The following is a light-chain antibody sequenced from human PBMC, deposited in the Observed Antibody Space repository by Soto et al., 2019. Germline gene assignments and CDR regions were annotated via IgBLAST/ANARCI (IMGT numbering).Light chain of an antibody. CDR2: EVS. CDR1: STDVGSNNY. CDR3: SSYTSTITPVV. V-gene: IGLV2-14*01. J-gene: IGLJ1*01. Sequence: QSVLTQPASVSGSPGQSITISCTGTSTDVGSNNYVSWYQLHPGKAPKLMISEVSNRPSGVANRFSGSKSGNTASLTISGLQTEDEADYYCSSYTSTITPVVFGTGTKLTVL.